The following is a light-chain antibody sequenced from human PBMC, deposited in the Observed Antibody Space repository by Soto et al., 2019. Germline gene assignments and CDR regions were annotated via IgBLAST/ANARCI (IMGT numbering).Light chain of an antibody. CDR2: DAS. CDR1: RSVSSY. J-gene: IGKJ5*01. Sequence: ILLAHSPATLSLSPLESSTLSCMATRSVSSYLAWYQQKPGQAPRLLIYDASSRPTDIPARFSGSGSGTDFTLTISSLEPEDFALYYCQQRSNWPITFGQGTRLEIK. V-gene: IGKV3-11*01. CDR3: QQRSNWPIT.